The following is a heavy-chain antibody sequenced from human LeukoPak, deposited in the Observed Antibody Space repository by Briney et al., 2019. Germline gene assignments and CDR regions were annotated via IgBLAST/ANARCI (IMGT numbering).Heavy chain of an antibody. J-gene: IGHJ4*02. CDR2: ISGSGGSA. CDR1: GFTFSSFE. CDR3: AKTGYSSGWYRIWDY. D-gene: IGHD6-19*01. Sequence: PVGSLRLSCAASGFTFSSFEMSWVRQAPGKGLEWVSAISGSGGSAYYADSVKGRFTISRDNSRNSLSLQMNSLRAEDTALYYCAKTGYSSGWYRIWDYWGQGTLVTVSS. V-gene: IGHV3-23*01.